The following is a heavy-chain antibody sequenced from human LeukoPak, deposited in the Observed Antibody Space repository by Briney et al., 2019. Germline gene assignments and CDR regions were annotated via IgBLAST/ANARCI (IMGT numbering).Heavy chain of an antibody. CDR1: EFTFSSYA. CDR3: AREGRPRIAAAAPGWIDP. Sequence: GRSLTLSCAASEFTFSSYAMHWVRQAPGKGLEWVAVISYDGSNKYYADSVKGRFTISRDNSKNTLYLQMNSLRAEDTAVYYCAREGRPRIAAAAPGWIDPWGQGTLVTVSS. J-gene: IGHJ5*02. CDR2: ISYDGSNK. V-gene: IGHV3-30*04. D-gene: IGHD6-13*01.